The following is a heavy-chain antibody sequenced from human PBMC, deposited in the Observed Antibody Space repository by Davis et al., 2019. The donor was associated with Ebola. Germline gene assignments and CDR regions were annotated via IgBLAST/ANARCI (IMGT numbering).Heavy chain of an antibody. V-gene: IGHV7-4-1*02. Sequence: ASVKVSCKASGYTFTSYAMNWVRQAPGQGLEWMGWINTNTGNPTYAQGFTGRFVFSLDTSVSTAYLQISSLKAEDTAVYYCARAAVVVVVAATNWFDPWGQGTLVTVSS. J-gene: IGHJ5*02. D-gene: IGHD2-15*01. CDR2: INTNTGNP. CDR1: GYTFTSYA. CDR3: ARAAVVVVVAATNWFDP.